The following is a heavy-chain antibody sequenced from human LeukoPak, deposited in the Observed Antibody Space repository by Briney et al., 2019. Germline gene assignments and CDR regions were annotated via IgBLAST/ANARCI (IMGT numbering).Heavy chain of an antibody. CDR2: IYHSGST. V-gene: IGHV4-38-2*02. CDR1: GYSISSGYY. Sequence: PSETLSLTCAVSGYSISSGYYWGWIRQPPGKGLEWIGSIYHSGSTYYNPSLKSRVTISVDTSKNQFSLKLSSVTAADTAVYYCARETLSGYDGNDAFYIWGQGTMVSVSS. CDR3: ARETLSGYDGNDAFYI. D-gene: IGHD5-12*01. J-gene: IGHJ3*02.